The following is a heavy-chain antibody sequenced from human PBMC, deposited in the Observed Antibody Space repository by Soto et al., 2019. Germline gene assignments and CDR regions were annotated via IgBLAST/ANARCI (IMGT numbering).Heavy chain of an antibody. CDR2: IYSGGST. V-gene: IGHV3-53*01. D-gene: IGHD1-26*01. Sequence: GESLKISCAASGFTVSSNYMSWVRQAPGKGLEWVSVIYSGGSTYYADSVKGRFTISRDNSKNTLYLQMNSLRAEDTAVYYCARGRARGELPLFDYWGQGTLVTVSS. J-gene: IGHJ4*02. CDR1: GFTVSSNY. CDR3: ARGRARGELPLFDY.